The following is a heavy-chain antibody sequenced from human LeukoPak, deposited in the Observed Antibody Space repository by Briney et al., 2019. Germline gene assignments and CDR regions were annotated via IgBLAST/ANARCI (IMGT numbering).Heavy chain of an antibody. CDR2: ISSSSSYI. CDR3: ARSLYYGSGKVDY. J-gene: IGHJ4*02. V-gene: IGHV3-21*01. CDR1: GSIFSSYE. D-gene: IGHD3-10*01. Sequence: RAGGSLRLSCAASGSIFSSYEMNWVRQAPGKGLEWVSSISSSSSYIYYADSVKGRFTISRDNAKNSLYLQMNSLRAEDTAVYYCARSLYYGSGKVDYWGQGTLVTVSS.